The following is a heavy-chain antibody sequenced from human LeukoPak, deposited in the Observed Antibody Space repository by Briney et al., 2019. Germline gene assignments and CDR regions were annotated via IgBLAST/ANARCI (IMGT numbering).Heavy chain of an antibody. CDR2: IYSGGST. J-gene: IGHJ4*02. D-gene: IGHD3-10*01. CDR3: ARVNSARGALDY. CDR1: GFTVSSNY. V-gene: IGHV3-53*01. Sequence: GGSLRLSCAASGFTVSSNYMSWVRQAPGKGLEWVSVIYSGGSTYYADSVKGRFTISRDSSKNTLYLQMNSLRAEDTAVYYCARVNSARGALDYWGQGTLVTVSS.